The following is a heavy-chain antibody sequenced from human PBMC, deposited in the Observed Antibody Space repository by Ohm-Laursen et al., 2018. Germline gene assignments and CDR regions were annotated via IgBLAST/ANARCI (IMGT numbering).Heavy chain of an antibody. CDR3: AREGKSDDSTGYFLGY. D-gene: IGHD3-22*01. CDR2: VYYSGST. V-gene: IGHV4-59*11. J-gene: IGHJ4*02. Sequence: TLSLTCPVSGASINSHHWSFIRQPPGKGLEWIAFVYYSGSTYYNPSLKSRVTMSVDTSKNQFSLKLSSSTDADTAVYYCAREGKSDDSTGYFLGYWGPGTLVTVSS. CDR1: GASINSHH.